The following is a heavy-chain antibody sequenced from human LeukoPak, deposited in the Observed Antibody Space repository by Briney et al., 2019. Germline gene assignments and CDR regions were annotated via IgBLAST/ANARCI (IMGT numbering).Heavy chain of an antibody. CDR2: INHSGRT. CDR1: GGSFSGYY. J-gene: IGHJ4*02. CDR3: ARSLHVWGGSYPIDY. Sequence: PSETLSLTCAVYGGSFSGYYMSWIRQPPGKGLGWIGEINHSGRTNYTPSLKSRVTISVDTSKNPFSLKLSSVTAADTAVYYGARSLHVWGGSYPIDYWGQGTLVTVSS. D-gene: IGHD1-26*01. V-gene: IGHV4-34*01.